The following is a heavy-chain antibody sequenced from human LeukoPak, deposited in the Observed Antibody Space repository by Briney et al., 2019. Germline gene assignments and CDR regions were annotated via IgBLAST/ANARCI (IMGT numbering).Heavy chain of an antibody. Sequence: ASVKVSCKASGYTFTGYYIHWVRQAPGQGLEWMGWISAYNGNTNYAQKLQGRVTMTTDTSTSTAYMELRSLRSDDTAVYYCARAPPGYCSSTSCSYYFDYWGQGTLVTVSS. V-gene: IGHV1-18*04. CDR2: ISAYNGNT. J-gene: IGHJ4*02. CDR3: ARAPPGYCSSTSCSYYFDY. D-gene: IGHD2-2*01. CDR1: GYTFTGYY.